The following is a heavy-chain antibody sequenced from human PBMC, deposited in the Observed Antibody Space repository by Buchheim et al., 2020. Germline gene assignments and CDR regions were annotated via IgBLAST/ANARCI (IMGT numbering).Heavy chain of an antibody. CDR3: ARYRCSSTSCFFDY. J-gene: IGHJ4*02. CDR2: IKHDGSQK. D-gene: IGHD2-2*01. V-gene: IGHV3-7*01. CDR1: GFTFSDYW. Sequence: EVQLVESGGGLVQPGGSLRLSCAASGFTFSDYWMSWVRQAPGKGLEWVANIKHDGSQKYCVDSLRGRFTISSDNARNSLYLQVNSLRAEDTAVYYCARYRCSSTSCFFDYWGQGTL.